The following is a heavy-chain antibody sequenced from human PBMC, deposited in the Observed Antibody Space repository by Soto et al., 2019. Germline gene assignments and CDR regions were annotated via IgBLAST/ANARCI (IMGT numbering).Heavy chain of an antibody. D-gene: IGHD3-10*01. CDR1: GGTFSSYA. Sequence: ASVKVSCKASGGTFSSYAISWVRQAPGQGLEWMGWISPNIGNTNYAQKLQGRVTMTADTSTSTAYMELRSLRSDDTAVYYCARGLYYGSGYNWFDPWGQGTLVTVSS. CDR2: ISPNIGNT. CDR3: ARGLYYGSGYNWFDP. J-gene: IGHJ5*02. V-gene: IGHV1-18*01.